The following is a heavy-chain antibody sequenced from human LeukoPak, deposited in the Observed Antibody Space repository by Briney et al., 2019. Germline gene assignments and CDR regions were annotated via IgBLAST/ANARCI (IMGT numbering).Heavy chain of an antibody. CDR1: GFTFSSYS. J-gene: IGHJ6*02. Sequence: PGGSLRLSCAASGFTFSSYSMNWVRQAPGKGLEWVSSISSSSSYIYYADSVKGRFTISRDNAKNSLYLQMNSLRAEDTAVYYCARDLGRTGYYGMDVWGQGTTVTVSS. CDR3: ARDLGRTGYYGMDV. CDR2: ISSSSSYI. D-gene: IGHD4-17*01. V-gene: IGHV3-21*01.